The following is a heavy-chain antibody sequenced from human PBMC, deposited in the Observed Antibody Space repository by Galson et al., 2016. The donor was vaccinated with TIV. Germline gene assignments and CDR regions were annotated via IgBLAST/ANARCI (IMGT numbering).Heavy chain of an antibody. D-gene: IGHD6-19*01. V-gene: IGHV4-34*01. J-gene: IGHJ3*02. CDR1: GGPLSGHY. CDR3: ARHSTSGFPGIQVAARRRPFDI. Sequence: SETLSLTCAVYGGPLSGHYWSWIRQPPGKGLEWIGEINHGGDTNYSPSLKSRVTISLDTSKNQFSLNLNSVTAADTAVYYCARHSTSGFPGIQVAARRRPFDIWGQGTMVTVSA. CDR2: INHGGDT.